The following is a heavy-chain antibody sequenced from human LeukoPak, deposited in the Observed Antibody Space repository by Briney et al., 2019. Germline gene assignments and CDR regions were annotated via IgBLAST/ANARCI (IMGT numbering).Heavy chain of an antibody. J-gene: IGHJ4*02. CDR1: GGSISSSSYY. D-gene: IGHD3-16*01. Sequence: PSETLSLTCTVSGGSISSSSYYWGWIRQPPGKGLEWIGSIYYSGSTYYNPSLKSRVTISVDTSKNQFSLKLSSVTAADTAVYYCARQGTDRGPYDYVWGSYFALTLRYFDYWGQGTLVTVSS. V-gene: IGHV4-39*01. CDR3: ARQGTDRGPYDYVWGSYFALTLRYFDY. CDR2: IYYSGST.